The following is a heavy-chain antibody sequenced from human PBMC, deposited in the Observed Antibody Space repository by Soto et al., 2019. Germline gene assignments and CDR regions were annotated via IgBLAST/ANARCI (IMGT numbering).Heavy chain of an antibody. D-gene: IGHD3-3*01. J-gene: IGHJ6*02. CDR1: GFTFSIYS. Sequence: EVQLVESGGGLVKPGGSLRLSCAASGFTFSIYSMNWVRQAPGKGLEWVSSISSSGSYIYYADSVKGRFTISRDNAKNSVYLQMNSLRAEDAAVYFCARDFGVVHIYGVDVWGQGTTVTVSS. CDR3: ARDFGVVHIYGVDV. V-gene: IGHV3-21*01. CDR2: ISSSGSYI.